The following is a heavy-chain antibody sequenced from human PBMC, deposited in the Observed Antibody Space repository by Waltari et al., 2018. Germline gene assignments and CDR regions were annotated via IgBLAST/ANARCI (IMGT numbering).Heavy chain of an antibody. CDR2: INPNSGGT. Sequence: QVQLVQSGAEVKQPGASVNVSCQASGSTFTGYYMLWMRQAPGQGLEWMGWINPNSGGTNYAQKFQGRVTMTRDTSISTAYMELSRLGSDDTAVYCCARARVVVVPAAIPLGYWGQGTLVTVSS. CDR3: ARARVVVVPAAIPLGY. CDR1: GSTFTGYY. V-gene: IGHV1-2*02. J-gene: IGHJ4*02. D-gene: IGHD2-2*02.